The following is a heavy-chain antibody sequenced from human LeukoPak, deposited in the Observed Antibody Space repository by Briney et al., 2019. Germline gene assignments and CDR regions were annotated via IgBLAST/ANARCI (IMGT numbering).Heavy chain of an antibody. J-gene: IGHJ4*02. CDR3: ARGGWFQGY. CDR1: GFTFSNNW. D-gene: IGHD6-19*01. CDR2: IKPDGSEI. V-gene: IGHV3-7*04. Sequence: PGGSLRLSCAASGFTFSNNWMTWTRQAPGQGLEWVANIKPDGSEISYVDSVKGRFTISRDNAKNSLYLQMNSLRAEDAAIYYCARGGWFQGYWGQGTLVTVSS.